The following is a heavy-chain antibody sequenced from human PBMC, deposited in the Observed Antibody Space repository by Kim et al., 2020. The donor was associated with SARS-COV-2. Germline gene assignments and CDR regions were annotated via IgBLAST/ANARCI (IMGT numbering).Heavy chain of an antibody. J-gene: IGHJ4*02. CDR3: ARDVDDYGDQGGD. CDR1: GGSISSGGYY. D-gene: IGHD4-17*01. Sequence: SETLSLTCTVFGGSISSGGYYWSWIRQHPGKGLEWIGYIYYSGSTYYNPSLKSRVTISVDTSKNQFSLKLSSVTAADTAVYYCARDVDDYGDQGGDWGQGTLVTVSS. V-gene: IGHV4-31*03. CDR2: IYYSGST.